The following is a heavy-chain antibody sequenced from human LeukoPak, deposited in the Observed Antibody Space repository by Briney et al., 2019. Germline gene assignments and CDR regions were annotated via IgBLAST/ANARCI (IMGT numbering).Heavy chain of an antibody. CDR3: ARAPANKYDSRLSEDY. D-gene: IGHD3-22*01. V-gene: IGHV1-46*01. Sequence: ASVKVSCKASGYTFTGYYIQWVRQAPGQGLEWMGIISPGGGTTSYAQKFKGRVTMTRDTSTSTVYMELRSLRSEDTAVYYCARAPANKYDSRLSEDYWGQGTLVTVSS. CDR1: GYTFTGYY. CDR2: ISPGGGTT. J-gene: IGHJ4*02.